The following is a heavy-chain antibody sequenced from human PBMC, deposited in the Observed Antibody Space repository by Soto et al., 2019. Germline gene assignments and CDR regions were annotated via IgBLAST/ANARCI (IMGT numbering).Heavy chain of an antibody. CDR1: GTSVSGANW. V-gene: IGHV4-4*02. CDR2: IHSSGNT. Sequence: TLSLTCAVSGTSVSGANWWGWVRQPPGKGLEWIGEIHSSGNTDYNPSLKSRVTISRDMSKNEFSLKLTSVTAADTAVYYCARTGPYSSGNNWGQGTLVTVS. CDR3: ARTGPYSSGNN. D-gene: IGHD3-22*01. J-gene: IGHJ4*02.